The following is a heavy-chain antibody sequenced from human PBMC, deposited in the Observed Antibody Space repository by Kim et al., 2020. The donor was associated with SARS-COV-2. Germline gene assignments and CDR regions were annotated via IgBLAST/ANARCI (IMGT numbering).Heavy chain of an antibody. J-gene: IGHJ2*01. Sequence: GGSLRLSCAASGFTFSSYSMNWVRQAPGKGLEWVSYISSSSSTIYYADSVKGRFTISRDNAKNSLYLQMNSLRDEDTAVYYCASLYSGYDYWYFDLWGRGTLGTVSS. V-gene: IGHV3-48*02. D-gene: IGHD5-12*01. CDR3: ASLYSGYDYWYFDL. CDR2: ISSSSSTI. CDR1: GFTFSSYS.